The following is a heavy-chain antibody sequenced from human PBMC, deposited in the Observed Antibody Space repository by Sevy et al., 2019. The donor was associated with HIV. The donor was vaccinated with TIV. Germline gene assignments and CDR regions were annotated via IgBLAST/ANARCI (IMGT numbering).Heavy chain of an antibody. V-gene: IGHV1-69*10. CDR3: ASVRPCGGDCYFFDT. J-gene: IGHJ4*02. CDR2: IIPSVGIA. D-gene: IGHD2-21*02. CDR1: GGTLNNYG. Sequence: ASVKVSCKASGGTLNNYGMNWVRQAPGQGLEWMGGIIPSVGIASYAQKIQGRAAITADESTSTIYLELGRLRSDDTDVYFCASVRPCGGDCYFFDTWGQGTLVTVSS.